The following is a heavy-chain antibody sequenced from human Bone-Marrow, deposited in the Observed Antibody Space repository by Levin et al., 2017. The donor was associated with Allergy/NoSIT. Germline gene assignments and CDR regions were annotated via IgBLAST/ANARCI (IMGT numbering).Heavy chain of an antibody. CDR1: GFTFSSYA. D-gene: IGHD3-22*01. CDR3: ARDTDPPRLYYDSSGYLDY. V-gene: IGHV3-30-3*01. J-gene: IGHJ4*02. Sequence: GGSLRLSCAASGFTFSSYAMHWVRQAPGKGLEWVAVISYDGSNKYYADSVKGRFTISRDNSKNTLYLQMNSLRAEDTAVYYCARDTDPPRLYYDSSGYLDYWGQGTLVTVSS. CDR2: ISYDGSNK.